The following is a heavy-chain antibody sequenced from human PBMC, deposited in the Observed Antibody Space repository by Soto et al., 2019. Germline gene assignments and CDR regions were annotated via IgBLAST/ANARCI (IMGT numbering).Heavy chain of an antibody. D-gene: IGHD1-26*01. CDR3: ARVQGSGSYYEVPYYYYMDV. Sequence: ASVKVSCKASGYTFTSYGISWVRQAPGQGLEWMGWISAYNGNTNYAQKLQGRVTMTTDTSTSTAYMELRSLRSDDTAVYYCARVQGSGSYYEVPYYYYMDVWGKGTTVTVSS. CDR1: GYTFTSYG. CDR2: ISAYNGNT. J-gene: IGHJ6*03. V-gene: IGHV1-18*01.